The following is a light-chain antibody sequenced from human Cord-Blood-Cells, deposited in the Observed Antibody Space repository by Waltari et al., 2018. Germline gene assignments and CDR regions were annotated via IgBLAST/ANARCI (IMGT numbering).Light chain of an antibody. CDR3: SSYTSSSTWV. Sequence: QSALTPPASVSGSPGQSITISCTGTSSAAGGYNYVSWYQQHPGKSPKLMIYDVSKRPSGVSNRFSGSKSGNTASLTISGLQAEDEADYYCSSYTSSSTWVFGGGTKLTVL. CDR1: SSAAGGYNY. CDR2: DVS. J-gene: IGLJ3*02. V-gene: IGLV2-14*01.